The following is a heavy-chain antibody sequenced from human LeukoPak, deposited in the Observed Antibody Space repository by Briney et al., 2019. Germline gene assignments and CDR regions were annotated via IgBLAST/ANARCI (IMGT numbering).Heavy chain of an antibody. CDR3: ARDRLGYCSGGSCYSWWFDP. V-gene: IGHV3-66*01. CDR2: IYSGGST. CDR1: GFTVSSNY. J-gene: IGHJ5*02. D-gene: IGHD2-15*01. Sequence: GGSLRLSCAASGFTVSSNYMSWVRQAPGKGLEWVSVIYSGGSTYYADSVKGRFTISRDNSKNTLYLQMNSLRAEDTAVYYCARDRLGYCSGGSCYSWWFDPWGQGTLVTVSS.